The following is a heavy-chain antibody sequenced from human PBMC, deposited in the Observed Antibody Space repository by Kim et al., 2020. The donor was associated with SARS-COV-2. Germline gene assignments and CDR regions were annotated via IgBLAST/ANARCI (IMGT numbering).Heavy chain of an antibody. J-gene: IGHJ5*02. V-gene: IGHV4-34*01. Sequence: SETLSLTSAVYGGSFSGYYWSWIRQPPGKGLEWIGEINHSGSTNYNPSLKSRVTISVDTSKNQFSLKLSSVTAADTAVYYCARGNRITMVRGVIRWFDPWGQGTLVTVSS. CDR3: ARGNRITMVRGVIRWFDP. CDR1: GGSFSGYY. D-gene: IGHD3-10*01. CDR2: INHSGST.